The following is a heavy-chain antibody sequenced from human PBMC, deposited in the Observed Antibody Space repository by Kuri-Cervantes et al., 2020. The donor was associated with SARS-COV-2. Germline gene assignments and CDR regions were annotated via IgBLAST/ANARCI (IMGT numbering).Heavy chain of an antibody. D-gene: IGHD2-2*02. J-gene: IGHJ6*03. CDR2: INPNSGGT. Sequence: ASVKVSCKASGYTLTGYYMHWVRQAPGQGLKWMGWINPNSGGTNYAQKFRGRVTMTRDTSISTAYMELSRLRSDDTAVYYCARGMDIVVVPAAIEGGGWYYYMDVWGKGTTVTVSS. V-gene: IGHV1-2*02. CDR1: GYTLTGYY. CDR3: ARGMDIVVVPAAIEGGGWYYYMDV.